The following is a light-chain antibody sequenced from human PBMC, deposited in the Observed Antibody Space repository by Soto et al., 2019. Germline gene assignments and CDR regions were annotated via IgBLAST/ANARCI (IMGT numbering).Light chain of an antibody. CDR3: CSYAGSSTFG. J-gene: IGLJ2*01. Sequence: QSALTQPASVSGSPGQSITISCTGTSSDVGSYNLVSWYQQHPGKAPKLMIYEGSKRPSGVSNRFSGSRSGNTASLTISGLQAEDGADYYCCSYAGSSTFGFGGGTKLTVL. V-gene: IGLV2-23*03. CDR1: SSDVGSYNL. CDR2: EGS.